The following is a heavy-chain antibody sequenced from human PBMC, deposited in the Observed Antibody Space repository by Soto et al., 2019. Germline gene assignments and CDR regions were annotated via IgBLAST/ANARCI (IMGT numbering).Heavy chain of an antibody. J-gene: IGHJ4*02. CDR2: ISGSGGST. Sequence: GGSLRLSCAASGFTFSSYAMSWVRQAPGKGLEWVSAISGSGGSTYYADSVKGRFTISRDNSKNTLYLQMNSLRAEDTAVYYCAKALGATVTKYYFDYWGQGTLVTVSS. V-gene: IGHV3-23*01. D-gene: IGHD4-17*01. CDR3: AKALGATVTKYYFDY. CDR1: GFTFSSYA.